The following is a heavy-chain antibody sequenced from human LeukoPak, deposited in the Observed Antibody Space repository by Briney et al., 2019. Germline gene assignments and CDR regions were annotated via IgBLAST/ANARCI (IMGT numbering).Heavy chain of an antibody. CDR2: ISGSGGST. CDR1: GFTFSSCA. J-gene: IGHJ4*02. Sequence: GGSLRLSCAASGFTFSSCAMSWVRQAPGKGLEWVSAISGSGGSTYYADSVKGRFTISRDNSKNTLYLQMNSLRAEDTAVYYCAKVLYFYSYGQFDYWGQGTLVTVSS. D-gene: IGHD5-18*01. V-gene: IGHV3-23*01. CDR3: AKVLYFYSYGQFDY.